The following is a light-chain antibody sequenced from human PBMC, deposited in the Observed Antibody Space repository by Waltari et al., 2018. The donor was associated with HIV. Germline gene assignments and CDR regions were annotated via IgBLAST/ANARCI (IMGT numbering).Light chain of an antibody. Sequence: QSALTQPPSASGSPRQSVTISCTGTSSDVGGYNYVSWYQQHPGKAPKLMIYEVSKRPSGVPNRCSGSKSGNTASLTVSGLQAEDEADYYCSSYAGSTYYVFGTGTKVTVV. V-gene: IGLV2-8*01. CDR1: SSDVGGYNY. CDR3: SSYAGSTYYV. CDR2: EVS. J-gene: IGLJ1*01.